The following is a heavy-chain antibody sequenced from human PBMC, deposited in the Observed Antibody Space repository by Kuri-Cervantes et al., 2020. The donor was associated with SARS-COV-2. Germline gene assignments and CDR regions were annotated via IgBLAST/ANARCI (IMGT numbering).Heavy chain of an antibody. D-gene: IGHD6-6*01. CDR3: ARDIAARYYYYMDV. Sequence: GGSLRLSCAASGFTFSSYWMSWVRQAPGKGLEWVANIKQDGSEKYYVDSVKGRFTISRDNAKNSLYLQMNSLRAEDTAVYYCARDIAARYYYYMDVWGKGTTVTVSS. J-gene: IGHJ6*03. CDR1: GFTFSSYW. V-gene: IGHV3-7*03. CDR2: IKQDGSEK.